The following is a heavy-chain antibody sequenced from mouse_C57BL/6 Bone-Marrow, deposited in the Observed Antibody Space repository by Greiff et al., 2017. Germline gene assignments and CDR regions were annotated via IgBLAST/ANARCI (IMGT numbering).Heavy chain of an antibody. Sequence: QVQLKESGAELVKPGASVKLSCKASGYTFTSYWMHWVKQRPGRGLEWIGRIDPNSGGTKYNEKFKSKATLTVDKPSSTAYMQLSSLTSEDSAVYYCARISSYHYGPGHFDVWGTGTTVTVSS. CDR1: GYTFTSYW. D-gene: IGHD1-1*01. V-gene: IGHV1-72*01. CDR2: IDPNSGGT. J-gene: IGHJ1*03. CDR3: ARISSYHYGPGHFDV.